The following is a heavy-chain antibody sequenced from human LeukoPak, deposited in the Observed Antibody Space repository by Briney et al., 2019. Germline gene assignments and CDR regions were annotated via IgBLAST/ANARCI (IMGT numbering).Heavy chain of an antibody. Sequence: SETLSLTCSVSGGSITTSSYYWAWIRQPPGKGLEWIGYIYYSGSTNYNPSLKSRVTMSVDTSKNQFSLRLSSVTAADTAVYYCARDGSSSLYYYYYMDVWGKGTTVTVSS. D-gene: IGHD6-13*01. CDR3: ARDGSSSLYYYYYMDV. CDR2: IYYSGST. CDR1: GGSITTSSYY. J-gene: IGHJ6*03. V-gene: IGHV4-61*05.